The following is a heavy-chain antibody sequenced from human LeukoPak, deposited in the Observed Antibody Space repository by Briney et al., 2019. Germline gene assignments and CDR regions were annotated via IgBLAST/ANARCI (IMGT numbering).Heavy chain of an antibody. Sequence: ASVTVSCKASGYTFTIYGISWVRQAPGQGLEWMGRISAYNGNTNYAQKLQGRVTMTTDTSTSTAYMELRSLRSDDTAVYYCARVRTGIVGAAYYFDYWGQGTLVTVSS. V-gene: IGHV1-18*01. CDR3: ARVRTGIVGAAYYFDY. CDR1: GYTFTIYG. D-gene: IGHD1-26*01. CDR2: ISAYNGNT. J-gene: IGHJ4*02.